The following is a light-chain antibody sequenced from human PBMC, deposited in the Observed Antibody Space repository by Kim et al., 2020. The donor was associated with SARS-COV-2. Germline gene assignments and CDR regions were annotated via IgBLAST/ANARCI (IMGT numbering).Light chain of an antibody. Sequence: ASIGDSVTITCQASEDINYFLNWYQIKPGKAPRLLIHDVSYVDTGVPSRFSGEGSGAQYSLSINSLQPEDFATYVCQQFDKFPLTFGQGTRLEIK. J-gene: IGKJ5*01. CDR2: DVS. CDR1: EDINYF. CDR3: QQFDKFPLT. V-gene: IGKV1-33*01.